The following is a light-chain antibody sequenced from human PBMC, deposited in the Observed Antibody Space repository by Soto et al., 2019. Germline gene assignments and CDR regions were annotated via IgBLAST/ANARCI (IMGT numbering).Light chain of an antibody. CDR3: QQYESWPYT. V-gene: IGKV3-15*01. CDR1: QSVRSN. J-gene: IGKJ2*01. CDR2: GAS. Sequence: EIVMTQSPVTLSVSPGERATLSCRASQSVRSNLAWYQQKRGRAPRLLINGASTRATGIPARFSVSGSGTEFTLTISSLQSEDFAVYYCQQYESWPYTFGQGTKLEIK.